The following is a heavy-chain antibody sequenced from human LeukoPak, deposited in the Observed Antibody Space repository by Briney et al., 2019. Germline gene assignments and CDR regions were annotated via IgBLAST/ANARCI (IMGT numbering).Heavy chain of an antibody. Sequence: PGGSLRLSCAASGFTFSSYSMNWVRQAPGKGLEWVSYTSSSSSTIYYADSVKGRFTISRDNAKNSLYLQMNSLRAEDTAVYYCARDRIMITFGGVPNAFDIWGQGTMVTVSS. J-gene: IGHJ3*02. CDR2: TSSSSSTI. V-gene: IGHV3-48*01. CDR3: ARDRIMITFGGVPNAFDI. CDR1: GFTFSSYS. D-gene: IGHD3-16*01.